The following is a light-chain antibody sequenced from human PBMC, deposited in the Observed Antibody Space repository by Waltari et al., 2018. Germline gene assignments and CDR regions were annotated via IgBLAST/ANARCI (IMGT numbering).Light chain of an antibody. CDR2: DVS. J-gene: IGLJ2*01. Sequence: QSALTQPASVSGSPGQSITISCTGTSSDVGGYNSVSWYQQHPGKAPKLMIYDVSKRPSGVSNRFSGSKSGNTASLTISGLQAEDEADYYCCSYAGSSTYVVFGGGTKLTVL. V-gene: IGLV2-23*02. CDR1: SSDVGGYNS. CDR3: CSYAGSSTYVV.